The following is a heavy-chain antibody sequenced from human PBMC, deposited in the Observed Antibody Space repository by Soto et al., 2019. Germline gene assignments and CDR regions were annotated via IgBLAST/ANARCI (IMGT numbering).Heavy chain of an antibody. J-gene: IGHJ4*02. CDR1: GYTFTTSG. V-gene: IGHV1-3*05. CDR2: INGGSGET. CDR3: AREVYGGHIYFDY. Sequence: QVHLVQSGPEEKKPGASVKVTCRTSGYTFTTSGVQWVRQAPGQGLEWMGWINGGSGETRYSQKSQGRVTISRDTSASTAYMELISLTSADTAVSYCAREVYGGHIYFDYWGQGSLVTVSS. D-gene: IGHD4-17*01.